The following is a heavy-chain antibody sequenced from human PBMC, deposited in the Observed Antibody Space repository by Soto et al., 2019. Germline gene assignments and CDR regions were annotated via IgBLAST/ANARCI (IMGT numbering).Heavy chain of an antibody. CDR3: ATSLKWNDVISAFDI. CDR1: GFTVTSNS. Sequence: GGSLRLSCAASGFTVTSNSMNWVRQAPGKGLEWISIIYSDDTTYYADSVKGRFTISRDNSKSTLYLQMNSLRAEDTAVYYCATSLKWNDVISAFDIWGQGTMVTVSS. J-gene: IGHJ3*02. CDR2: IYSDDTT. D-gene: IGHD1-20*01. V-gene: IGHV3-66*01.